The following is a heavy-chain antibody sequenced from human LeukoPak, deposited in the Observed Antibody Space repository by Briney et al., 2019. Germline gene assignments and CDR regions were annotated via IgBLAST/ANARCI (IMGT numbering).Heavy chain of an antibody. Sequence: GASVKVSCKASGGTFSSYAISWVRQAPGQGLEWMGRIIPILGIANYAQKFQGRVTITADKSTSTAYMELNSLRSEDTAVYYCAREGGNYYDSSGSLFDYWGQGTLVTVSS. D-gene: IGHD3-22*01. V-gene: IGHV1-69*04. J-gene: IGHJ4*02. CDR3: AREGGNYYDSSGSLFDY. CDR1: GGTFSSYA. CDR2: IIPILGIA.